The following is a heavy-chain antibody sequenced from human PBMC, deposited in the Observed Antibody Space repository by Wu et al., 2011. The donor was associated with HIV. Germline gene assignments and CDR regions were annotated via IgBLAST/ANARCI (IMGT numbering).Heavy chain of an antibody. J-gene: IGHJ3*02. Sequence: QLVQSGAEMKRPGSSVKVSCRASEGSFSSYAINWVRQAPGQGLEWMGRIIPIFDKAKYARKFQGRVTITADKYTGIAYMQMRSLRSEDTATYFCARDRGINEEIGAFDIWGQGHWSLSLQ. CDR3: ARDRGINEEIGAFDI. D-gene: IGHD1-1*01. CDR1: EGSFSSYA. V-gene: IGHV1-69*04. CDR2: IIPIFDKA.